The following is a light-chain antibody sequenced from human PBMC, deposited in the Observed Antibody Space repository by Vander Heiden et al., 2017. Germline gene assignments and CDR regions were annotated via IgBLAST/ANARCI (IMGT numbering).Light chain of an antibody. V-gene: IGKV3-20*01. Sequence: IALTQSPCTLSLSPGARATLSCRASQSVSSSYLAWYQQKPGQAPRLLIYGASSRATGIPDRCSGSGSGTDFTLTISRLEPEDFAVYYCQQYGSSPRVTFGGGTKVEIK. CDR3: QQYGSSPRVT. J-gene: IGKJ4*01. CDR1: QSVSSSY. CDR2: GAS.